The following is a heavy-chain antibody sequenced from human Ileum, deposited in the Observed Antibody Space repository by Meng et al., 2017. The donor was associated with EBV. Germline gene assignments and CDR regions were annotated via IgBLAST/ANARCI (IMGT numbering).Heavy chain of an antibody. CDR3: ARNVPGTSAYYD. J-gene: IGHJ4*02. CDR1: GYSISSTNL. D-gene: IGHD3-22*01. Sequence: QEQRPEAGPCMAKPSDTPSLTCAVSGYSISSTNLWGWIRQPPGKGLEWIGYIYYSGSTSYNPSLKSRVTMSVDTSKNQFSLNLNSVTAVDTAVYYCARNVPGTSAYYDWGQGTLVTVSS. CDR2: IYYSGST. V-gene: IGHV4-28*01.